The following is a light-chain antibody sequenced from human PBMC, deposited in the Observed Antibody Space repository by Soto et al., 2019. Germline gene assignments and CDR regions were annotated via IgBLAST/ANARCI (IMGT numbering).Light chain of an antibody. J-gene: IGLJ2*01. Sequence: QSVLTQPASVSGSPGQSITISCTGTISDVGTYNLVSWYQQHPGKAPKLMIYEDNKRPSGLSNRFSGSKSGNTASLTISGLQADDEADYYCSSYASSRSLLFGGGTKLTVL. CDR3: SSYASSRSLL. V-gene: IGLV2-23*01. CDR1: ISDVGTYNL. CDR2: EDN.